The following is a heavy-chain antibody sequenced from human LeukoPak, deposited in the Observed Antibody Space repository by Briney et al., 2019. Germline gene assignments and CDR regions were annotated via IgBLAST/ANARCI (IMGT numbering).Heavy chain of an antibody. J-gene: IGHJ4*02. CDR2: IYYSGIT. V-gene: IGHV4-59*01. CDR1: GGSISSYY. CDR3: VSLSASYYGTYYFDF. D-gene: IGHD1-26*01. Sequence: SETLSLTWTVSGGSISSYYWTWIRQAPGKGLECIGYIYYSGITNYNPSLKSRVTMSVDTSTNQFSLKLSSVTVADTAVYYCVSLSASYYGTYYFDFWGQGSLVTVSS.